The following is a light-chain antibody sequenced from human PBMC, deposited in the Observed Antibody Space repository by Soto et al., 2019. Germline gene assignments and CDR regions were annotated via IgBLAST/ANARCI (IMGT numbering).Light chain of an antibody. CDR3: QQYSDLPRT. V-gene: IGKV3-20*01. Sequence: EIVLTQSPGTLSLSPGERATLSCRASQSVSSNYLAWYQQKPGQAPSLLIYGASSRATGIPDRFSGSGSGTDFTLNISRLEPEDFAVYYCQQYSDLPRTFGQGTRVEIK. J-gene: IGKJ1*01. CDR1: QSVSSNY. CDR2: GAS.